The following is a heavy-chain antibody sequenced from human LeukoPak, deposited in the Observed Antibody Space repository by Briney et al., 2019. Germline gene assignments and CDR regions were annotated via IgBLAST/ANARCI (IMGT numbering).Heavy chain of an antibody. V-gene: IGHV3-30*18. Sequence: GGSLRLSCAASGFTFSSYGMHWVRQAPGKGLEWVAVISYDGSNKYYADSVKGRFTISRDNSKNTLYLQMNSLRAEDTAVYYCAKSPPTRSGWYVFDYWGKGTTVTVSS. D-gene: IGHD6-19*01. J-gene: IGHJ6*04. CDR2: ISYDGSNK. CDR3: AKSPPTRSGWYVFDY. CDR1: GFTFSSYG.